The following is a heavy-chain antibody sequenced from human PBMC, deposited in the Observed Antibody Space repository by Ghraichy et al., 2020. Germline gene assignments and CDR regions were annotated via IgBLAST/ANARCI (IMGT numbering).Heavy chain of an antibody. CDR2: ISSSSSYI. CDR1: GFTFSSYS. CDR3: ARDWIPYYHYGMDV. V-gene: IGHV3-21*01. D-gene: IGHD2-2*03. Sequence: GGSLRLSCAASGFTFSSYSMNWVRQAPGKGLEWVSSISSSSSYIYYADSVKGRFTISRDNAKNSLYMQMNSLRGEDTAVYYCARDWIPYYHYGMDVWAQGTTVTVAS. J-gene: IGHJ6*02.